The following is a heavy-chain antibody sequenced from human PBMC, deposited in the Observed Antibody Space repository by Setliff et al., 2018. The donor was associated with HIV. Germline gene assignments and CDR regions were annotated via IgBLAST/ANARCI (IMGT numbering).Heavy chain of an antibody. CDR1: GCTFTGYY. V-gene: IGHV1-2*06. CDR2: INPNSGGT. J-gene: IGHJ4*02. Sequence: ASVKASCKAAGCTFTGYYINRVRQAPGQGLEWMGRINPNSGGTNYAQKFQGRVTMTMDTSISTAYMELTRLRSDDTAVYYCARPALAAAGTSASYWGDFDSWGQGTLVTVSS. CDR3: ARPALAAAGTSASYWGDFDS. D-gene: IGHD1-26*01.